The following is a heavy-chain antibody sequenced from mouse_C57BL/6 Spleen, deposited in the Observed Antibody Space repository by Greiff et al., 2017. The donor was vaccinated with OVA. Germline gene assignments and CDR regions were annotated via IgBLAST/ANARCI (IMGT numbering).Heavy chain of an antibody. V-gene: IGHV1-75*01. CDR3: ARSVGEDYAMDD. CDR2: IFPGSGSN. Sequence: QVQLQQSGPELVKPGASVKISCKASGYTFTDYYINWVKQRPGQGLEWIGWIFPGSGSNYYTEQFKGKATLTVDNSSSTAYMLLSSLTSEDAAVYCCARSVGEDYAMDDWGQGTSVTVSS. J-gene: IGHJ4*01. D-gene: IGHD3-1*01. CDR1: GYTFTDYY.